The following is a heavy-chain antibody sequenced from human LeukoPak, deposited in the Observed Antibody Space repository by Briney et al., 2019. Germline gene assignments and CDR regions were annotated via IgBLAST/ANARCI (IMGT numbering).Heavy chain of an antibody. D-gene: IGHD2-2*01. CDR1: GGSISSGGYY. J-gene: IGHJ5*02. Sequence: KTSQTLSLTCTVSGGSISSGGYYWSWIRQHPGKGLEWIGYIYYSGSTYYNPSLKSRVTISVDTSKNQFSLKLSSVTAADTAVYYCARGISVVPAAMYWFDPWGPGTLVTVSS. CDR2: IYYSGST. CDR3: ARGISVVPAAMYWFDP. V-gene: IGHV4-31*03.